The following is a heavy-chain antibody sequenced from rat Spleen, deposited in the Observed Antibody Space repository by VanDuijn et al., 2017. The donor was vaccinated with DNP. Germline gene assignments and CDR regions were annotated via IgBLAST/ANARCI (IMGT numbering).Heavy chain of an antibody. CDR3: ARRTTVGLFDY. Sequence: QVQLKESGPGLVKPSETLSLTCTVSGFSLTSYHVSWVRQPPGKGLEWMGVIWGDGSTAYNSALKSRLSISRDTSKSQVFLKMSSLKTEDTATYYCARRTTVGLFDYWGQGVMVTVSS. CDR2: IWGDGST. V-gene: IGHV2-32*01. CDR1: GFSLTSYH. J-gene: IGHJ2*01. D-gene: IGHD1-1*01.